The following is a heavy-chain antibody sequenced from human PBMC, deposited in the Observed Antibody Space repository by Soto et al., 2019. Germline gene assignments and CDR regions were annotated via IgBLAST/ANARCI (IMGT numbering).Heavy chain of an antibody. CDR1: GGSISSYY. CDR2: IYYSGIT. Sequence: SETLSLTCTVSGGSISSYYWSWIRQPPGKGLEWIGYIYYSGITNYNPSLKSRVTISVDTSKNQFSLKLSSVTAADTAVYYCAREGPIAARSPFDYWGQGTLVTVSS. J-gene: IGHJ4*02. CDR3: AREGPIAARSPFDY. V-gene: IGHV4-59*01. D-gene: IGHD6-6*01.